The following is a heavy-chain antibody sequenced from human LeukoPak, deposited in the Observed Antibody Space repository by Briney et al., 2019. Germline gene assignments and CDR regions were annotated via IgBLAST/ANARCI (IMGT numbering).Heavy chain of an antibody. J-gene: IGHJ3*02. D-gene: IGHD6-13*01. Sequence: GGSLRLSCAASGFTFSSYAMSWVRQAPGKGLEGVSGIVGSGVSTYYADSVKGRFTISRDNSKNTLYLQMNSLRADDTAVYYCAKGYSSRRGAFDIWGQGTMVTVFS. CDR1: GFTFSSYA. V-gene: IGHV3-23*01. CDR3: AKGYSSRRGAFDI. CDR2: IVGSGVST.